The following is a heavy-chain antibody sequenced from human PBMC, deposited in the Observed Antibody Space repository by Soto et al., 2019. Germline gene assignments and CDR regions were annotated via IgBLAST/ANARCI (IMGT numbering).Heavy chain of an antibody. Sequence: GGSLRLSCAASGFTFSTYGMHWVRQAPGKGLEWVAVISYDGSNKYYADSVKGRFTISRDNSKNTLYLQMNSLRAEDTAVYYYAKQSSTVTTIYYFDYLGQGSLVTVSS. D-gene: IGHD4-17*01. CDR1: GFTFSTYG. CDR2: ISYDGSNK. CDR3: AKQSSTVTTIYYFDY. V-gene: IGHV3-30*18. J-gene: IGHJ4*02.